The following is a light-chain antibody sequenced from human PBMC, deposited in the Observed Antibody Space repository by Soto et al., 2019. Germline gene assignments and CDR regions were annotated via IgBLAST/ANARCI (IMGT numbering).Light chain of an antibody. CDR1: QSISSNNW. J-gene: IGKJ2*01. CDR3: HQYNSYT. V-gene: IGKV1-5*03. Sequence: DIQMTQSPSTLSASVGDRVTITCRASQSISSNNWLAWYQQKPGKAPKLLIYKASTLESGVPSRFSGSGSGTEFTLTISSLQPDDFATYYCHQYNSYTFGQGTKLEIK. CDR2: KAS.